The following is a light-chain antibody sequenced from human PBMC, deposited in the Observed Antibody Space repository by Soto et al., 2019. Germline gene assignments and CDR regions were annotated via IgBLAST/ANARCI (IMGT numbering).Light chain of an antibody. CDR2: KAS. J-gene: IGKJ2*01. Sequence: DIQMTQSPSTLSASVGDRVTITCRASQSISSWLAWYQQKPGKAPKLLIYKASSLESGVPSRFSGSGSGTEFTLTISXXQPXXXXXXXXXXXXSLMYTFGQGTKLEIK. CDR3: XXXXSLMYT. V-gene: IGKV1-5*03. CDR1: QSISSW.